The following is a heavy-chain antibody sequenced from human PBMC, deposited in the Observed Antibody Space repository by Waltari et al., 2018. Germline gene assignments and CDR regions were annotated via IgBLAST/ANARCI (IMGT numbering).Heavy chain of an antibody. CDR1: GASFRRYY. CDR3: TRGGNYDFWSHRPFVDP. J-gene: IGHJ5*02. CDR2: IRHPGNT. D-gene: IGHD3-3*01. Sequence: QVQLQQWGAGLLKPSETLSLTCAVPGASFRRYYWGWVRHVPGKGLEWIGQIRHPGNTNYNPSLQSRVAISIDTSRNQFSLRVFSVTAADTGLYFCTRGGNYDFWSHRPFVDPWGQGTQVTVSS. V-gene: IGHV4-34*01.